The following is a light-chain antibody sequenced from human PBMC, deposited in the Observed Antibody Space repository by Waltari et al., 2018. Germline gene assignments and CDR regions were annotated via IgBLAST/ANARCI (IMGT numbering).Light chain of an antibody. V-gene: IGKV3-15*01. Sequence: EIEMTQSPATLSVSPGERATFSCRASQSVGSKLAWYQQKPGQSPRLLIYDAYTRATGIPARFSGSGSGTEFTLTISSLQSDDFAVYHCLQYSHWPPWTFGQGTKVEIK. CDR2: DAY. CDR3: LQYSHWPPWT. J-gene: IGKJ1*01. CDR1: QSVGSK.